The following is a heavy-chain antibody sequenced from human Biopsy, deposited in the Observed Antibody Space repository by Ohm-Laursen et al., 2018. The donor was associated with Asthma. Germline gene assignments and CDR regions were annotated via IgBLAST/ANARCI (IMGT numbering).Heavy chain of an antibody. D-gene: IGHD3-9*01. V-gene: IGHV3-9*01. CDR1: GFKFDEYT. J-gene: IGHJ4*02. Sequence: SLRLSCSASGFKFDEYTMHWVRQAPGKGLEWVSGISWNSATIGYADSVEGRFTISRDNAKNSVFLHMDSLRPEDTAFYYCAKVRSDWVVTESFDYWGQGVLVTVSS. CDR3: AKVRSDWVVTESFDY. CDR2: ISWNSATI.